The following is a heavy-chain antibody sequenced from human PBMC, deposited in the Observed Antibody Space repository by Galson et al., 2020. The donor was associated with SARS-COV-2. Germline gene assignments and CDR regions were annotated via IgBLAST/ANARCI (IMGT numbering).Heavy chain of an antibody. V-gene: IGHV1-8*01. J-gene: IGHJ6*02. CDR3: ARGRGGYYGMDV. CDR1: GYTFTSYD. CDR2: MNPNSGNT. D-gene: IGHD3-10*01. Sequence: ASVKVSCKASGYTFTSYDINWGRQATGQGLEWMGWMNPNSGNTGYAQKFQGRVTMTRNNSISTAYMELSSLRSEDTAVYYCARGRGGYYGMDVWGQGTTVTVSS.